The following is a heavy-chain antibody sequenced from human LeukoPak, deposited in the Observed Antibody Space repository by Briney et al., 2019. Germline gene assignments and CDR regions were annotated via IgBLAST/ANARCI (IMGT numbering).Heavy chain of an antibody. V-gene: IGHV1-69*05. Sequence: ASVKVSFKASGGTFSSYAISWVRQAPGQGLEWMGGIIPIFGTANYAQKLQGRATMTTDTSTSTAYMELRSLRSDDTAVYYCARVRDCSTTSCPYSSSYYYYYMDVWGKGTTVTISS. CDR3: ARVRDCSTTSCPYSSSYYYYYMDV. CDR1: GGTFSSYA. D-gene: IGHD2-2*01. J-gene: IGHJ6*03. CDR2: IIPIFGTA.